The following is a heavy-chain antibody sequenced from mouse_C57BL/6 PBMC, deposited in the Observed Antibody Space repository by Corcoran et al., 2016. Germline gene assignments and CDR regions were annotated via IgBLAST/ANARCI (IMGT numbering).Heavy chain of an antibody. J-gene: IGHJ1*03. D-gene: IGHD2-5*01. CDR2: INPNNGGT. CDR1: GYTFTDYY. V-gene: IGHV1-26*01. Sequence: EVQLQQSGPELVKPGASVKISCKASGYTFTDYYMNWVKQSHGKSLEWIGDINPNNGGTSYNQKFKGKATLTVDKSSSTAYMELNSLTSEDSAVYYCATYYSNYWYFDVWGTGTTVTVSS. CDR3: ATYYSNYWYFDV.